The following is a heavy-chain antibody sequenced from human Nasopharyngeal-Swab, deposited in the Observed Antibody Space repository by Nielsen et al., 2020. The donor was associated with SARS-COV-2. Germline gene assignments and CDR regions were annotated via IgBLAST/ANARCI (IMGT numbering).Heavy chain of an antibody. Sequence: ASVKVSCKTSGYTFSSYGIAWVRQASGQGLEWLGWISPYNDYTHYAQKFQGSVTMTSDTSTSTAYLELRSLTSDDTAVYYCARELGVGLLDYWGQGTLVTVSS. V-gene: IGHV1-18*01. CDR2: ISPYNDYT. CDR1: GYTFSSYG. J-gene: IGHJ4*02. CDR3: ARELGVGLLDY. D-gene: IGHD3-16*01.